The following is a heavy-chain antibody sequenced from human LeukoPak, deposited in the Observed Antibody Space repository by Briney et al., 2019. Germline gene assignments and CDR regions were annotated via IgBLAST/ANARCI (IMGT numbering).Heavy chain of an antibody. D-gene: IGHD6-19*01. CDR2: ISAYNGNT. Sequence: AAVTVSCKSSVYTFTIYGISGVRQAPGQGRAWMGWISAYNGNTNYAQKLQGRVTMTTDTSTSTAYMELRSRRSDDTAVYYCARVLGLGYSSGWYGLNFDYWGQGTLVTVSS. J-gene: IGHJ4*02. V-gene: IGHV1-18*01. CDR3: ARVLGLGYSSGWYGLNFDY. CDR1: VYTFTIYG.